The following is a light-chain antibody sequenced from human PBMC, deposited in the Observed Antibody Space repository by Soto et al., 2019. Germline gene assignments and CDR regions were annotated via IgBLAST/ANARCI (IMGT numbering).Light chain of an antibody. V-gene: IGKV1-5*03. CDR3: QQYSSYSEA. CDR1: QHLGDW. Sequence: DIRMSQSPSTLSASVGERVTITCRASQHLGDWLDWYQQKPGKAPKLLIYKASTLESGVPSRFSGSGSGTEFTLTISSLQPDDFATYYCQQYSSYSEAFGQGTKVDIK. CDR2: KAS. J-gene: IGKJ1*01.